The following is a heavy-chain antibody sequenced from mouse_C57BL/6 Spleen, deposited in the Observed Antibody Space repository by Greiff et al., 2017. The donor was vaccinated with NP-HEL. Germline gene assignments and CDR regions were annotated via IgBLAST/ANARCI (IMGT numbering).Heavy chain of an antibody. V-gene: IGHV5-6*02. D-gene: IGHD2-4*01. J-gene: IGHJ3*01. CDR2: ISSGGSYT. CDR3: ARHRDYDGAWFAY. CDR1: GFTFSSYG. Sequence: DVKLVESGGDLVKPGGSLKLSCAASGFTFSSYGMSWVRQTPDKRLEWVATISSGGSYTYYPDSVKGRFTISRDNAKNTLYLQMSSLKSEDTAMYYCARHRDYDGAWFAYWGQGTLVTVSA.